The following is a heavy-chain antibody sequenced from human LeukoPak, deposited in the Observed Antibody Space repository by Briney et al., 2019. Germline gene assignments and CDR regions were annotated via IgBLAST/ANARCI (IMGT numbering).Heavy chain of an antibody. CDR1: GGSISSSSYY. V-gene: IGHV4-39*07. D-gene: IGHD2-15*01. CDR2: IYCGST. Sequence: SETLSLTCTVSGGSISSSSYYWGWIRQPPGKGLEWIGSIYCGSTYYNPSLKSRVSISVDTSKNQFSLNLISVTAADTAVYYCARGTVGYCSGGSCQGWFDPWGQGTLVTVSS. J-gene: IGHJ5*02. CDR3: ARGTVGYCSGGSCQGWFDP.